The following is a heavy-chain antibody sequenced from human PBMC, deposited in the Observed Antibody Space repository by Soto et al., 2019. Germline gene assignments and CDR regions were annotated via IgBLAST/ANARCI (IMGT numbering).Heavy chain of an antibody. V-gene: IGHV3-23*01. CDR3: AKAKVRSNFYYSGLDV. Sequence: EVQLLESGGGLVQPGGSLRLSCAASGFTFGSYGMTWVRQAPGKGLECVSGITAATGTTYYADSVKGRFTISRDLSTNTMFLQLNSLRAADSAVYYCAKAKVRSNFYYSGLDVWGQGTTVTVSS. CDR2: ITAATGTT. D-gene: IGHD3-3*02. J-gene: IGHJ6*02. CDR1: GFTFGSYG.